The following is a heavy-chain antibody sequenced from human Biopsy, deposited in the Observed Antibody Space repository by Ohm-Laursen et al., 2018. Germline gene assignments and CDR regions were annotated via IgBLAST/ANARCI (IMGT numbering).Heavy chain of an antibody. V-gene: IGHV1-69*13. CDR1: GGTFTNYA. J-gene: IGHJ4*02. CDR3: ARDALGGGSYRFFY. Sequence: ASVTVSCNASGGTFTNYAISWVRQAPGQGLEWMGGIIPIFGTANYAQKFQGRVTITADESTSTAYMELSSLRSDDTAVYYCARDALGGGSYRFFYWGQGSLVTVSS. CDR2: IIPIFGTA. D-gene: IGHD1-26*01.